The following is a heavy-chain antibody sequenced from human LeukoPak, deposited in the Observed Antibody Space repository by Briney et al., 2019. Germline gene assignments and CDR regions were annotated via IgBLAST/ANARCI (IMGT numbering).Heavy chain of an antibody. V-gene: IGHV1-2*02. CDR1: GYTFTSYA. CDR2: ITPTDGT. CDR3: ARDRYGDGFAHLDY. J-gene: IGHJ4*02. D-gene: IGHD5-24*01. Sequence: ASVKVSCKASGYTFTSYAIHWVRQAPGQGLEWMGWITPTDGTNYPQKFQGRVAITWDTSTTTAYMDLSRLTSDDTAVYYCARDRYGDGFAHLDYWGQGALVTVSS.